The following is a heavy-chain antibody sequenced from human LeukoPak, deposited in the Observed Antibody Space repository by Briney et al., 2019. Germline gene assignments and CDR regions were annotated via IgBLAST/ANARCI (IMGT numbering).Heavy chain of an antibody. Sequence: GGSLRLSCAASGFTFSSYGMHWVRQAPGKGLEWVAVISYDGSNKYYADSVKGRFTISRDNSKNTLYLQMNSLRAVDTAVYYCAKDLGPPYPHYFDYWGQGTLVTVSS. CDR1: GFTFSSYG. V-gene: IGHV3-30*18. CDR3: AKDLGPPYPHYFDY. J-gene: IGHJ4*02. D-gene: IGHD7-27*01. CDR2: ISYDGSNK.